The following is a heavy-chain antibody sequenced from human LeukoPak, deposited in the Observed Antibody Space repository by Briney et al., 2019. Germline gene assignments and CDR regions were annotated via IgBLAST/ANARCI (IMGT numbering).Heavy chain of an antibody. V-gene: IGHV1-2*02. CDR3: ARGDSMVATYYFDY. CDR1: GYTFTGYY. D-gene: IGHD5-12*01. Sequence: ASVKVSCKASGYTFTGYYMHWVRQAPGQGLEWMGWINPNSGGTNYAQKFQGRVTMTGDTSISTAYMELSRLRSDDTAVYYCARGDSMVATYYFDYWGQGTLVTVSS. CDR2: INPNSGGT. J-gene: IGHJ4*02.